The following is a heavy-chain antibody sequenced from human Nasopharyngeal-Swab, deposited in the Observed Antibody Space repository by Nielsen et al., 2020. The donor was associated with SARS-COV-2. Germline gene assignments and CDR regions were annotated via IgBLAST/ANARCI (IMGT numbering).Heavy chain of an antibody. D-gene: IGHD6-19*01. J-gene: IGHJ4*02. Sequence: GESLKISCQGSGYSFTSYWIAWVRQMPGKGLEWMGIIYPGDSDTRYSPSFQGQVTISADKSINTAYLQWSSLKASDTAMYYCARKSSGWYGSYDYWGQGTLVTVSS. CDR3: ARKSSGWYGSYDY. CDR1: GYSFTSYW. V-gene: IGHV5-51*01. CDR2: IYPGDSDT.